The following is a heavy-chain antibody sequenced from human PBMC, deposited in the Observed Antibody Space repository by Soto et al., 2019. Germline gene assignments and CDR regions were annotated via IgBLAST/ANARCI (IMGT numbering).Heavy chain of an antibody. CDR1: GINFNDYW. V-gene: IGHV3-23*01. CDR2: ITSTGGDT. Sequence: VGSLRLSCAASGINFNDYWMRWVRQTPGKGLEWVSTITSTGGDTYYTDSVKGRFTISRDNSKNTLYLQMSSLRAEDTALYYCTKASSDRHHMDVWGQGTTVTVSS. J-gene: IGHJ6*02. CDR3: TKASSDRHHMDV.